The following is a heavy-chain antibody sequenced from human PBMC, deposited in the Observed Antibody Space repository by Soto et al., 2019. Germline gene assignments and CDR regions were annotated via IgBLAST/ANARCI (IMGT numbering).Heavy chain of an antibody. Sequence: GGALRLSCEASGFTFISYAMSWVRQAPGKGLEWVSSFSGSGSTTYYADSVKGRFTVSRDNFKNTVYLQMNSLSAEDTAVYFCAKCSYFYDSSAYFSWGQGTLVTVSS. CDR2: FSGSGSTT. CDR3: AKCSYFYDSSAYFS. D-gene: IGHD3-22*01. CDR1: GFTFISYA. J-gene: IGHJ5*02. V-gene: IGHV3-23*01.